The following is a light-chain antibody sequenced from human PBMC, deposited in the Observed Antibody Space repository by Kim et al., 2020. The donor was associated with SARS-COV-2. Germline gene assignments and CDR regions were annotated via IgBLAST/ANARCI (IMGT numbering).Light chain of an antibody. CDR2: GTI. CDR1: TGAVISGNL. V-gene: IGLV7-43*01. J-gene: IGLJ3*02. CDR3: LLFFGTWV. Sequence: SVGPVTLPFASSTGAVISGNLPNWFQQNSGQAPRALIYGTINKHSWTPARFSVSLLGGKAALTLSGVQPEDEAEYYCLLFFGTWVFGGGTQLTVL.